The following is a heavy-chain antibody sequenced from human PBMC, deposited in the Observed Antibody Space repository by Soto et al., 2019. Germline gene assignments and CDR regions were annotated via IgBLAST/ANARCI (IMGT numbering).Heavy chain of an antibody. D-gene: IGHD6-19*01. CDR2: IYYSGST. V-gene: IGHV4-31*03. CDR3: ARHGYRGGWYGSWAS. CDR1: GGSISSGGYY. J-gene: IGHJ5*02. Sequence: PSETLSLTCTVSGGSISSGGYYWSWIRQHPGKGLEWIGYIYYSGSTYYNPSLKSRVTISVDTSRNQISLQVTSVTAADTAVYYCARHGYRGGWYGSWASWGQGALVTVSS.